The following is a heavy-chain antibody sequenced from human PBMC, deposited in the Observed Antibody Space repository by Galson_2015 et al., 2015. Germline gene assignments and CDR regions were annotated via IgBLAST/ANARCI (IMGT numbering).Heavy chain of an antibody. Sequence: SLRLSCAASGFTFSSYSMNWVRQVPGKGLEWVSYISSSSSTIYYADSVKGRFTISRDNAKNSLYLQMNSLRDEDTAVFYCARGNTYGSQGLFDYWGQGTLVTVSS. CDR2: ISSSSSTI. V-gene: IGHV3-48*02. J-gene: IGHJ4*02. CDR1: GFTFSSYS. D-gene: IGHD3-10*01. CDR3: ARGNTYGSQGLFDY.